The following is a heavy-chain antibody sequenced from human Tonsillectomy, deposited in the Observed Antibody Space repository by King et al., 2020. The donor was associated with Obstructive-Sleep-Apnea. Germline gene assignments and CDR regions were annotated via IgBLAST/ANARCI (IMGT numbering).Heavy chain of an antibody. J-gene: IGHJ4*01. V-gene: IGHV4-39*07. D-gene: IGHD1-26*01. CDR3: AIARPLGXNSGNKFXPFDY. CDR2: IYYSGST. Sequence: QLQESGPGLVKPSETLSLTCTVSGGSISSSSYYWGWIRQPPGKGLEWIGSIYYSGSTYYNPSLKSRVTIPVDTSKNQFSLKRSSVTAADTAVYYCAIARPLGXNSGNKFXPFDYWGHGTXVXVSS. CDR1: GGSISSSSYY.